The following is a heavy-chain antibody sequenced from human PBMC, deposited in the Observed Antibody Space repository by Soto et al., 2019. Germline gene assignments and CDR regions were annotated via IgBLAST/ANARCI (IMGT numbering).Heavy chain of an antibody. CDR1: GYTFTSYG. CDR3: ARDSSFYSSSSVFDY. J-gene: IGHJ4*02. Sequence: GASVKVSCKASGYTFTSYGISWVRQAPGQGLEWMGWISAYNGNTNYAQKLQGRVTMTTDTSTSTAYMELRSLRSDDTAVYYCARDSSFYSSSSVFDYWGQGTLVTVSS. V-gene: IGHV1-18*01. CDR2: ISAYNGNT. D-gene: IGHD6-6*01.